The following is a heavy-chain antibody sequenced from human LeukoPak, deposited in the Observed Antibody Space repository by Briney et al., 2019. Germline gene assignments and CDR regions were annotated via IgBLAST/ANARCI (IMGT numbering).Heavy chain of an antibody. CDR1: GGSFSGYY. J-gene: IGHJ4*02. Sequence: SETLSLTCAVYGGSFSGYYWSWIRQPPGKGLEWIGEINHSGSTNYNPSLKSRVTISVDTSKNQFSLKLSSVTAADTAVYYCARIGRDCSSTGCPKYYFDYWGQGTLVTVSS. D-gene: IGHD2-2*01. CDR2: INHSGST. CDR3: ARIGRDCSSTGCPKYYFDY. V-gene: IGHV4-34*01.